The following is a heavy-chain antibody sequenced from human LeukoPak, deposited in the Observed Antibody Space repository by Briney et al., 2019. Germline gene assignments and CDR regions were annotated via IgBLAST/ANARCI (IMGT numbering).Heavy chain of an antibody. J-gene: IGHJ4*02. CDR1: GGTFSSYT. D-gene: IGHD3-10*01. V-gene: IGHV1-69*13. Sequence: SVKVSCKASGGTFSSYTITWVRQAPGQGLEWMGGIIPIFGSANYAQKFQGRVTITADESTSTAYMELSSLRSEDTAVYYCATATMVRDVHFDYWGQGTLVTVSS. CDR2: IIPIFGSA. CDR3: ATATMVRDVHFDY.